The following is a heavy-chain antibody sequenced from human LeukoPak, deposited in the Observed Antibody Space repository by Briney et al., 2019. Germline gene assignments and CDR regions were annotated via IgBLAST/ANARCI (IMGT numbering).Heavy chain of an antibody. CDR3: ARVRRSYRVGAFDI. D-gene: IGHD1-26*01. CDR2: ISSSSSYI. V-gene: IGHV3-21*01. Sequence: PGGSLRLSCAASGFTFSSYSMNWVRQAPGKGLEWVSSISSSSSYIYYADSVKGRFTISRDNAKNSLYLQMNSLRAEDTAVYYCARVRRSYRVGAFDIWGQGTMVTVSS. CDR1: GFTFSSYS. J-gene: IGHJ3*02.